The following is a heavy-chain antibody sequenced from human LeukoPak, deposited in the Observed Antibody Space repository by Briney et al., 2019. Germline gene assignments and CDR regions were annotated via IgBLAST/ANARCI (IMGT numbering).Heavy chain of an antibody. CDR3: AREGYSRGYYGMDV. V-gene: IGHV4-30-2*01. Sequence: TSETLSLTCAVSGGSISSGGYSWSWIRQPPGKGLEWIGYIYHSGSTYYNPSLKSRVTISVDRSKNRFSLKLSSVTAADTAVYYCAREGYSRGYYGMDVWGQGTTVTVSS. CDR1: GGSISSGGYS. J-gene: IGHJ6*02. CDR2: IYHSGST. D-gene: IGHD4-11*01.